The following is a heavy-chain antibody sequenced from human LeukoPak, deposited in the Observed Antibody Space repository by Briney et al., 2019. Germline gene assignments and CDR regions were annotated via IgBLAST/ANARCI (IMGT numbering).Heavy chain of an antibody. CDR1: GGSISSGGYY. D-gene: IGHD2-2*01. Sequence: PSQTLSLTCTVSGGSISSGGYYWSWIRQPPGKGLEWIGEINHSGSTNYNPSLKSQVTISVDTSKNQFSLKLSSVTAADTAVYYCARHRYCSSTSCLYYYYMDVWGKGTTVTVSS. CDR3: ARHRYCSSTSCLYYYYMDV. V-gene: IGHV4-39*01. J-gene: IGHJ6*03. CDR2: INHSGST.